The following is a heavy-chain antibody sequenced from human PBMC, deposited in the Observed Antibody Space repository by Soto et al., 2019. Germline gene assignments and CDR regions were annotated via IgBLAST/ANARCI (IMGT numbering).Heavy chain of an antibody. J-gene: IGHJ4*02. D-gene: IGHD5-12*01. Sequence: QVQLQQWGAGLLKPSETLPLTCAVYGGSFSGYYWSWIRQPPGKGLEWIGEINHSGSTNYNPSLKSRVTISVDTSKNQCSLKLSSVTAADTAVYYCARGVATVVTSYFDYWGQGTLVTVSS. CDR3: ARGVATVVTSYFDY. CDR1: GGSFSGYY. V-gene: IGHV4-34*01. CDR2: INHSGST.